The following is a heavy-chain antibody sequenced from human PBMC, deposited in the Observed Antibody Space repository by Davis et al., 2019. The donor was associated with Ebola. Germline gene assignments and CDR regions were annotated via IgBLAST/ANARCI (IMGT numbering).Heavy chain of an antibody. J-gene: IGHJ3*02. D-gene: IGHD1-26*01. Sequence: ASVKVSCKASGYTFTSYGISWVRQAPGQGLEWMGWISAYNGNTNYAQKFQGRVTITRDTSASTAYMELSSLRSEDTAVYYCAREWELGAFDIWGQGTMVTVSS. CDR1: GYTFTSYG. CDR2: ISAYNGNT. V-gene: IGHV1-18*01. CDR3: AREWELGAFDI.